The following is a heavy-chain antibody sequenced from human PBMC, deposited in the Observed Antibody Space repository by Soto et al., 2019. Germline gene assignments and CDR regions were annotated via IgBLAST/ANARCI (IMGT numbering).Heavy chain of an antibody. CDR1: GATFSSYA. Sequence: QVLLVQSGAEVKKPGSSVKVSCKLSGATFSSYAMSWVRQAPGQGLEWIGGIIPFFGTPNYAQKFQGRVTITADTFTATSYMELSSLRSDDTAVYCCARDKGAYYSHLVYWGQGTLVTVSS. V-gene: IGHV1-69*06. CDR3: ARDKGAYYSHLVY. J-gene: IGHJ4*02. CDR2: IIPFFGTP. D-gene: IGHD3-22*01.